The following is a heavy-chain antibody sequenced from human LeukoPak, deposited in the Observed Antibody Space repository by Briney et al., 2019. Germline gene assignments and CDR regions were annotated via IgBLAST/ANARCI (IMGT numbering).Heavy chain of an antibody. J-gene: IGHJ3*02. V-gene: IGHV3-33*01. CDR1: GFTFSSYG. CDR3: AREPYGDSSFDI. CDR2: IWYDGSNK. Sequence: SGGSLRLSCAASGFTFSSYGMHWVRQAPGKGLEWVAVIWYDGSNKYYADSVKGRFTISRDNSKNTLYLQMNSLRAEDTAVYYCAREPYGDSSFDIWGQGTMVTVSS. D-gene: IGHD4-17*01.